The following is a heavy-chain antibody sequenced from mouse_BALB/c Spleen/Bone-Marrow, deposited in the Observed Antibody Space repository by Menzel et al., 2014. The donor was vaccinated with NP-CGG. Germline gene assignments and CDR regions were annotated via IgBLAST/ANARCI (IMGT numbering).Heavy chain of an antibody. CDR2: INPYNDGT. CDR1: GYTFTNYV. Sequence: EVKLVESGPELVKPGASVKMSCKASGYTFTNYVMHWVEQKPGQGLEWIGYINPYNDGTKYNEKFKGKATLTSDKSSGTAYMELSSLTSKDSAVYYCARRPSFYGSSYGAMDYWGQGTSVTVSS. J-gene: IGHJ4*01. CDR3: ARRPSFYGSSYGAMDY. V-gene: IGHV1-14*01. D-gene: IGHD1-1*01.